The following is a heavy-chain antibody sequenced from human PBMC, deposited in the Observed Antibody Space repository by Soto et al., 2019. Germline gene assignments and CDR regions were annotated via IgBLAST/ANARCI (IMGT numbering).Heavy chain of an antibody. CDR3: AVISRYGSGSYHDETYYSYGMDV. CDR1: GFTFSSYS. Sequence: EVQLVESGGGLVKPGGSLRLSCAASGFTFSSYSMNWVRQAPGKGLEWVSSISSSSSYIYYADSVKGRFTISRDNANNYLYLQMHSLRAEDTAVYYCAVISRYGSGSYHDETYYSYGMDVWGQGTTVTVSS. J-gene: IGHJ6*02. V-gene: IGHV3-21*01. D-gene: IGHD3-10*01. CDR2: ISSSSSYI.